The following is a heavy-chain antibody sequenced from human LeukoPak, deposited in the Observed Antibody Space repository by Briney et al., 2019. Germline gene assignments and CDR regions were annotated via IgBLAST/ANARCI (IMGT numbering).Heavy chain of an antibody. CDR1: GYTFTGYY. D-gene: IGHD1-26*01. CDR3: AREDPPDNSGSYSD. CDR2: INPNSGGT. J-gene: IGHJ4*02. Sequence: GASVKVSCKASGYTFTGYYMHWVRQAPGQGLEWMGWINPNSGGTNYAQKFQGRVTMTRDTSISTAYMELSRLRSDDTAVYYCAREDPPDNSGSYSDWGQGTLVTVSS. V-gene: IGHV1-2*02.